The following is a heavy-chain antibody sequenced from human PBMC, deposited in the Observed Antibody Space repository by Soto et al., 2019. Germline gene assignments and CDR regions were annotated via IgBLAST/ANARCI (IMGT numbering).Heavy chain of an antibody. V-gene: IGHV1-46*01. J-gene: IGHJ6*02. D-gene: IGHD3-16*02. CDR1: GYTFTSYY. CDR2: INPSGGST. Sequence: ASVKVSCKASGYTFTSYYMHWVRQAPGQGLEWMGIINPSGGSTSYAQKFQGRVTMTRGTSTSTVYMELSSLRSEDTAVYYCARVSRVWPYDVFVTYYYYYYGMDVGGQGTTVTVS. CDR3: ARVSRVWPYDVFVTYYYYYYGMDV.